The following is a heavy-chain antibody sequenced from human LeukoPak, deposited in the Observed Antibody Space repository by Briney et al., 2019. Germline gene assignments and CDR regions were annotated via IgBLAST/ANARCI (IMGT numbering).Heavy chain of an antibody. Sequence: GGSLTLSCAASGFTVSSNYMSWVRQAPGKGLDWVAVIYSGGSTYYAVSVKGGFTISRDNSKITLYLQMANLRAEDTAVDHISSGSTSDGTPYYYMDVWGKGATVTVSS. J-gene: IGHJ6*03. CDR2: IYSGGST. V-gene: IGHV3-53*05. D-gene: IGHD2-15*01. CDR1: GFTVSSNY. CDR3: SSGSTSDGTPYYYMDV.